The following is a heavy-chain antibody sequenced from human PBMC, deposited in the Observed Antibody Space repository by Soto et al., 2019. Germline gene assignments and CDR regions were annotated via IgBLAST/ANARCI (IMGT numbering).Heavy chain of an antibody. D-gene: IGHD3-22*01. V-gene: IGHV3-9*01. Sequence: EVQLVESGGGLVQPGRSLRLSCAASGFTFDDYAMHWVRQAPGKGLEWVSGISWNSGSIGYADSVKGRFTISRDNAKNSLYLQMNGLGAEDTALYYCVKTYRFAPDPLMIVDGDAFDIWGQGTMVTVSS. CDR1: GFTFDDYA. CDR3: VKTYRFAPDPLMIVDGDAFDI. J-gene: IGHJ3*02. CDR2: ISWNSGSI.